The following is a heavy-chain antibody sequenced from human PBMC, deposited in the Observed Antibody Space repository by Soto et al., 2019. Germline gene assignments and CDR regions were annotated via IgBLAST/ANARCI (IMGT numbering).Heavy chain of an antibody. J-gene: IGHJ6*02. CDR2: VSAYNGNT. CDR1: GYTFTSYG. CDR3: ARVGGSYRPLYYYGMDV. Sequence: QVQLVQSGAEVKKPGASVKVSCKASGYTFTSYGISWVRQAPGQGLEWMGWVSAYNGNTNYAQKLQGRVTMTTDASTSRAYMELRSRGSDDTAGYYCARVGGSYRPLYYYGMDVWGQGTTVTVSS. D-gene: IGHD1-26*01. V-gene: IGHV1-18*04.